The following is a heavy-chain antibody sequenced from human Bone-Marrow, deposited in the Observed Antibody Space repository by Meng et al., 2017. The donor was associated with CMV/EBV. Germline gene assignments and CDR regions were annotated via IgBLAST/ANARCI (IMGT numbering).Heavy chain of an antibody. Sequence: ASVKVSCKASGYTFTSYDINWVRQATGQGLEWMGWMNPNSGNTGYAQKFQGRVTITRNTSISTAYMELSSLRSEDTAVYYCARCGLRSSTSCYSEFEYWGQGTLVTVSS. CDR1: GYTFTSYD. CDR3: ARCGLRSSTSCYSEFEY. CDR2: MNPNSGNT. J-gene: IGHJ4*02. D-gene: IGHD2-2*02. V-gene: IGHV1-8*03.